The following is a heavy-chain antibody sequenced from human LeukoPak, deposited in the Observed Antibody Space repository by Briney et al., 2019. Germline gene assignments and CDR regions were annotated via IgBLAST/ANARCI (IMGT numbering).Heavy chain of an antibody. J-gene: IGHJ4*02. CDR2: IYTSGST. Sequence: SQTLSLTCTVSGGSISSGSYYWSWLRQPAGKGLEWFVRIYTSGSTNYYPSLKSRVTISVDTSKNQFSLKLSSVTAADTAVYYCARALSGSYEHYFDYWGQGTLVTVSS. CDR3: ARALSGSYEHYFDY. CDR1: GGSISSGSYY. V-gene: IGHV4-61*02. D-gene: IGHD1-26*01.